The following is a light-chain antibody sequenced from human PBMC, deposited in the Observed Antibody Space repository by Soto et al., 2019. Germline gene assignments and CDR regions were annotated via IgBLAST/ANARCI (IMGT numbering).Light chain of an antibody. CDR1: RGDVGSHNF. Sequence: QSALTQPASVSGSPGQSIAISCTGTRGDVGSHNFVSWYQQHPGKVPKLIIYEVSKRPSGVSNRFSGSKSGNTASLTISGLQAEDEADYYCYSYVGGISFGGGTKLTVL. CDR2: EVS. V-gene: IGLV2-23*02. CDR3: YSYVGGIS. J-gene: IGLJ2*01.